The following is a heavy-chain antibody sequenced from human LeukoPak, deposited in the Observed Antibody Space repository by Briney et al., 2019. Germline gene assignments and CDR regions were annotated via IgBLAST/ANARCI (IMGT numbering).Heavy chain of an antibody. CDR2: ISYDGSNK. CDR1: GFTFSSYA. D-gene: IGHD1-1*01. V-gene: IGHV3-30-3*01. Sequence: PGRSLRLSCAASGFTFSSYAMHWVRQAPGKGLEWVAVISYDGSNKYYADSVKGRFTISRDNSKNTLYLQMNSLRAGDTAVYYCAGELDYYGMDVWGQGTTVTVSS. J-gene: IGHJ6*02. CDR3: AGELDYYGMDV.